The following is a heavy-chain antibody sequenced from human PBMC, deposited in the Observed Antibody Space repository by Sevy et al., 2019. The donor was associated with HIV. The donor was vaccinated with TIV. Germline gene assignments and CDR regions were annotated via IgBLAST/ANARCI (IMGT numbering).Heavy chain of an antibody. J-gene: IGHJ6*02. D-gene: IGHD6-19*01. V-gene: IGHV1-8*01. CDR2: MNPNSGNT. CDR3: ARVYSSGWYSYYYYGMDV. Sequence: ASVKVSCKASGYTFTSYDINWVRQATGQGLEWMGWMNPNSGNTGDAQKFQGRVTMTRNTSISTAYMELSSLRSEDTAVYYCARVYSSGWYSYYYYGMDVWGQGTTVTVSS. CDR1: GYTFTSYD.